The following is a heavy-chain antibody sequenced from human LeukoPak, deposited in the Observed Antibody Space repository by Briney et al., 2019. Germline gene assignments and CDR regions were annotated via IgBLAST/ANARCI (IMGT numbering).Heavy chain of an antibody. CDR1: GFTFSSFR. D-gene: IGHD4-17*01. V-gene: IGHV3-64*01. Sequence: PGGSLRLSCVASGFTFSSFRMHWVRQAPGKGLEYVSAITTDGGRTFYVNSVEGRFTVSRDNSKNTVYLQMGGLRTEDTAVYYCAREPAFGDLDYWGQGTLVTVSS. J-gene: IGHJ4*02. CDR3: AREPAFGDLDY. CDR2: ITTDGGRT.